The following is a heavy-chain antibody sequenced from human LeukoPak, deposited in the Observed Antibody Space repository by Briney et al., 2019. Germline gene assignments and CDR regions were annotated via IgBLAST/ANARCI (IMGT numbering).Heavy chain of an antibody. V-gene: IGHV3-23*01. Sequence: GGSLRLSCAASGFTFSSYVMNWVRQAPEKGLEWVSSITGSDTNIFYADSVRGRLTISRDNSKNIVFLQMDSLRAEDTAIYYCARRGPNWGFFDYWGQGSLVTVPS. CDR3: ARRGPNWGFFDY. CDR1: GFTFSSYV. J-gene: IGHJ4*02. CDR2: ITGSDTNI. D-gene: IGHD3-16*01.